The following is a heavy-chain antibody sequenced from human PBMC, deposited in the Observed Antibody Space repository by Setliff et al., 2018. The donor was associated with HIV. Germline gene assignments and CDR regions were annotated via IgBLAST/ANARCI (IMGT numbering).Heavy chain of an antibody. D-gene: IGHD3-22*01. CDR1: GVTFNYSF. CDR3: ARGADASGYFYREYFQH. V-gene: IGHV1-69*13. CDR2: VVPTIHEA. J-gene: IGHJ1*01. Sequence: SVKVSCKASGVTFNYSFITWVRQAPGQGLEWMGGVVPTIHEATYAQKFQGRVTITADESATTVYMEMSGLTSEETAIYYCARGADASGYFYREYFQHWGQGTLVTVSS.